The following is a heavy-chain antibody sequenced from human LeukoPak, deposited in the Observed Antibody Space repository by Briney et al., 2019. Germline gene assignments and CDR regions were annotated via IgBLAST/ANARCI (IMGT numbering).Heavy chain of an antibody. CDR2: INHSGST. D-gene: IGHD3-22*01. Sequence: SETLSLTCAVYGGSFSGYYWSWIRQPPGKGLEWIGEINHSGSTNYNPSLKSRVTISVDTSKNQFSLKLSSVTAADTAVYYCARRYDSGGYYNPWGQGTLVTVSS. J-gene: IGHJ4*02. CDR1: GGSFSGYY. V-gene: IGHV4-34*01. CDR3: ARRYDSGGYYNP.